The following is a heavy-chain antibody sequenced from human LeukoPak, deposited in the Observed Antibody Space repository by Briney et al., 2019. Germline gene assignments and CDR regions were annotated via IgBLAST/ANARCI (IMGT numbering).Heavy chain of an antibody. CDR1: GGSISSSSYY. Sequence: SETLSLTCTVSGGSISSSSYYWGWIRQPPGKGLEWIGSIYYSGSTYYNPSLKSRVTISVDTSKNQFSLKLSSVTAADTAVYYCARERASDGTYYYDSSGSLPFDYWGQGTLVTVSS. CDR2: IYYSGST. J-gene: IGHJ4*02. V-gene: IGHV4-39*07. CDR3: ARERASDGTYYYDSSGSLPFDY. D-gene: IGHD3-22*01.